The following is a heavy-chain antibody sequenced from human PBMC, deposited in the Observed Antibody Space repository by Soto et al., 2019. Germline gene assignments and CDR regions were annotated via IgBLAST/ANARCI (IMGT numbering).Heavy chain of an antibody. V-gene: IGHV3-72*01. CDR2: SRNIANSYNT. Sequence: EVQLVESGGGLVQPGGSLRLSCAASGFSFSDYYMDWVRQVPGKGLEWVGRSRNIANSYNTEYAPSVKGRFSISRDNSKDSMYLQMNSLKTEDTAVYYCARDTGGSYDYWGQGALVTVSS. J-gene: IGHJ4*02. CDR3: ARDTGGSYDY. D-gene: IGHD1-26*01. CDR1: GFSFSDYY.